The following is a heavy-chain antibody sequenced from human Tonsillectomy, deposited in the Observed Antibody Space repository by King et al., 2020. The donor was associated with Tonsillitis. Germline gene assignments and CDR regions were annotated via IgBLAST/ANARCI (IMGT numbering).Heavy chain of an antibody. J-gene: IGHJ6*02. Sequence: VQLVESGGGVVQPGRSLRLSCAASGFTFSSYAMHWVRQAPGKGLEWVAVISYDGSNKYYADSVKGRFTISRDNSKNTLYLQLNSLRAEDTAVYYCARGGYGGYSYCVYYSYYGMDVWGQGPTVTVSS. CDR3: ARGGYGGYSYCVYYSYYGMDV. D-gene: IGHD5-18*01. V-gene: IGHV3-30*04. CDR1: GFTFSSYA. CDR2: ISYDGSNK.